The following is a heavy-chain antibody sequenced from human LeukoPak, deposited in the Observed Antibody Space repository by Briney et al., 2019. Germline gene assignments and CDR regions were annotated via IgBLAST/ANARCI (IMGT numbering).Heavy chain of an antibody. CDR3: FAPFDY. CDR2: IHQDGSEK. CDR1: GFAFSTYW. Sequence: PGGSLRLSCAASGFAFSTYWMSWVRQAPGKGLGWVANIHQDGSEKYYVDSVKGRFTISRDNAKKSLFLQMNSLRVEDTAVYYCFAPFDYWGQGTLVTVSS. V-gene: IGHV3-7*01. J-gene: IGHJ4*02.